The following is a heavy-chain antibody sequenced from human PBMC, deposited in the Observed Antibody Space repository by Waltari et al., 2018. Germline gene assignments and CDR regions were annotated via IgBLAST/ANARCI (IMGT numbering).Heavy chain of an antibody. V-gene: IGHV1-69*13. CDR2: ISTIFGTA. J-gene: IGHJ3*02. CDR3: ARGGGVRSYDAFDI. CDR1: GGTVSSYA. Sequence: QVQLVQSGAEVKKPGSSVKVSCKASGGTVSSYAISWVRQAPGQGLEWMGGISTIFGTANYAQKFQGRVTSTADESTSTAYMELSSRRSEDTAVYYCARGGGVRSYDAFDIWGQGTMVTVSS. D-gene: IGHD3-3*01.